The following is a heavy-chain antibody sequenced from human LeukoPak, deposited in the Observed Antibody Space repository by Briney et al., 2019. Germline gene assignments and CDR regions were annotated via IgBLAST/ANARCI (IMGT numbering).Heavy chain of an antibody. Sequence: GGSLRLSCAAPGFTFSSYAMSWVRQTPGKGLEWVSTFSSSGGSTYYADSVKGRFTISRDNSKNTLYLQMNSLRAEDTAVYYCATHITMVRGIDAFDIWGQGTMVTVSS. CDR1: GFTFSSYA. J-gene: IGHJ3*02. CDR2: FSSSGGST. D-gene: IGHD3-10*01. V-gene: IGHV3-23*01. CDR3: ATHITMVRGIDAFDI.